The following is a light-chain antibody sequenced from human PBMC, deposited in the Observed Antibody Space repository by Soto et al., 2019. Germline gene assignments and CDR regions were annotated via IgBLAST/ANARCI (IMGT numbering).Light chain of an antibody. V-gene: IGKV3-11*01. J-gene: IGKJ3*01. CDR3: QQRSSWPIT. CDR2: DAS. CDR1: QSVSNF. Sequence: TQSPSSLSASVGERATLSCRASQSVSNFLAWYQQIPGQAPSLLIYDASNRATGIPARFSGSGSGTDFTLTISSLEPEDFAIYYCQQRSSWPITFGPGTKVDIK.